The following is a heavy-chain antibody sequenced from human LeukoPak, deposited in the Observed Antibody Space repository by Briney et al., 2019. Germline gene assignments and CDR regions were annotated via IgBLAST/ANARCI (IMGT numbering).Heavy chain of an antibody. J-gene: IGHJ4*02. Sequence: GGSLRHSCAASGFTFSSYGMHWVRQAPGKGLEWVAVISYDGSNKYYADSVKGRFTISRDNSKNTLYLQMNSLRAEDTAVYYCAKNGYSSGWYSDYWGQGTLVTVSS. CDR2: ISYDGSNK. V-gene: IGHV3-30*18. CDR1: GFTFSSYG. CDR3: AKNGYSSGWYSDY. D-gene: IGHD6-19*01.